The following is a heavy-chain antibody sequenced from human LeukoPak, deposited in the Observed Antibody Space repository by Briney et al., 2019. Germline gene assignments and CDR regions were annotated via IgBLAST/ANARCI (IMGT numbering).Heavy chain of an antibody. D-gene: IGHD5-12*01. CDR1: GFTFSSYW. CDR3: AKYPTTRGYSGYEAY. V-gene: IGHV3-23*01. J-gene: IGHJ4*02. CDR2: ISGSGGST. Sequence: PGGSLRLSCAASGFTFSSYWMSWVRQAPGKGLEWVSAISGSGGSTYYADSVKGRFTISRDNSKNTLYLQMNSLRAEDTAVYYCAKYPTTRGYSGYEAYWGQGTLVTVSS.